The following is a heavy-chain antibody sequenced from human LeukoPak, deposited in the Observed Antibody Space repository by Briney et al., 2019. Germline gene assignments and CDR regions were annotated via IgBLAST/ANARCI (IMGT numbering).Heavy chain of an antibody. V-gene: IGHV3-21*03. CDR2: IIISVAYK. J-gene: IGHJ5*02. Sequence: VGSLRLSCAASVFTFITYGMNWVRQAPGKGREGVPPIIISVAYKYYPDPLKGRFTISRDKARNSLFLQIRTLRAQATCVYYCARDLFYYEDSGSRYKWLHPWGEGTLVSVSS. CDR1: VFTFITYG. CDR3: ARDLFYYEDSGSRYKWLHP. D-gene: IGHD3-22*01.